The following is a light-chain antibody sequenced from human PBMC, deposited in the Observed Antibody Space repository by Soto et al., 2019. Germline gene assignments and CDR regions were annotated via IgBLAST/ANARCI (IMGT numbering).Light chain of an antibody. Sequence: EIVMTQSPGTLSVSTEEGATLSCRASQSVDRNLAWYQQKPGQAPRLLIYGASTRPTGIPDRFSGSGSGTEFSLTISSLQSEDFAGYYCQQYDSWPLTFGGGTKVEIK. V-gene: IGKV3D-15*01. CDR3: QQYDSWPLT. CDR2: GAS. J-gene: IGKJ4*01. CDR1: QSVDRN.